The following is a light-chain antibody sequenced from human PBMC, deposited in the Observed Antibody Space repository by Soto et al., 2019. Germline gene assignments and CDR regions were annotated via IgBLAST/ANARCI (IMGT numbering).Light chain of an antibody. CDR1: SSNIGAGYD. Sequence: QSVLTQPPSVSGAPGQRVTISCTGNSSNIGAGYDVHWYRQLPGTAPKLMIYEVTKRPSGVSNRFSGSKSGNTASLTISGLQAEDEADYYCSSHTSGSTRVFGTGTKVTVL. V-gene: IGLV1-40*01. CDR2: EVT. J-gene: IGLJ1*01. CDR3: SSHTSGSTRV.